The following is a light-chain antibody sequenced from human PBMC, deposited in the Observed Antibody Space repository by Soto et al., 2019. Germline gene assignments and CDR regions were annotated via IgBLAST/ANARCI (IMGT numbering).Light chain of an antibody. V-gene: IGLV4-69*01. CDR1: SGHSTYA. CDR2: LNSDGSH. Sequence: QLVLTQSPSASASLGASVKLTCTLSSGHSTYAIAWHQQQPEKGPRYLMKLNSDGSHSKGDGIADRFSGSSSGAERYLTISSLQSEDEADYYCQTWGTGIRVFGGGTKLTVL. CDR3: QTWGTGIRV. J-gene: IGLJ3*02.